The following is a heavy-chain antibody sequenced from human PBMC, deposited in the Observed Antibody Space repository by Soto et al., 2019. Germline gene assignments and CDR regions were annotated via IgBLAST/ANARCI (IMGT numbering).Heavy chain of an antibody. CDR1: GFTVSSNY. V-gene: IGHV3-53*01. CDR3: ARYAFIAAAGSNAEYFQH. D-gene: IGHD6-13*01. J-gene: IGHJ1*01. Sequence: GGSLRLSCAASGFTVSSNYMSWVRQAPGKGLEWVSVIYSGGSTYYADSVKGRFTISRDNSKNTLYLQMNSLRAEDTDVYYCARYAFIAAAGSNAEYFQHWGQGTLVTVSS. CDR2: IYSGGST.